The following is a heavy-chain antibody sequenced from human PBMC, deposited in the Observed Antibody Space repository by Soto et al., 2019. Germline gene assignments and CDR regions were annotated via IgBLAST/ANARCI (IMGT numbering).Heavy chain of an antibody. CDR1: GGTFSSYT. V-gene: IGHV1-69*04. D-gene: IGHD5-12*01. CDR2: IIPILGIA. J-gene: IGHJ6*02. CDR3: AREGDGYNYTYYYYYYGMDV. Sequence: SVKVSCKASGGTFSSYTISWVRQAPGQGLEWMGRIIPILGIANYAQKFQGRVTVTADKSTSTAYMELSSLRSEDTAVYYCAREGDGYNYTYYYYYYGMDVWGQGTTVTVSS.